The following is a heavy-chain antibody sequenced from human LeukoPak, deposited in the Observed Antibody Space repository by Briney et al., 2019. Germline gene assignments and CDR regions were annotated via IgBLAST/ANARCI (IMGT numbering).Heavy chain of an antibody. J-gene: IGHJ4*02. D-gene: IGHD5-18*01. CDR1: GFTFSGSA. CDR2: ISWNSGSI. Sequence: GGSLRLSCAASGFTFSGSAMHWVRQASGKGLEWVSGISWNSGSIGYADSVKGRFTISRDNAKNSLYLQMNSLRAEDTALYYCAKDMCSYHKCQYFDYWGQGTLVTVSS. CDR3: AKDMCSYHKCQYFDY. V-gene: IGHV3-9*01.